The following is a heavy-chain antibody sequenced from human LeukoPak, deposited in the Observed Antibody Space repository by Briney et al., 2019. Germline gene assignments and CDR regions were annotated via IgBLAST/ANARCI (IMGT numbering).Heavy chain of an antibody. CDR2: IYTSGST. CDR1: GGSISSYY. Sequence: PSETLSLTCTVAGGSISSYYWSWIRQPAGKGLDWIGRIYTSGSTNYNPSLKSRVTMSVDTSKNQFSLKLSSVTAADTAVYYCARDAPLRYFDWLGDYYYGMDVWGQGTTVTVSS. CDR3: ARDAPLRYFDWLGDYYYGMDV. V-gene: IGHV4-4*07. D-gene: IGHD3-9*01. J-gene: IGHJ6*02.